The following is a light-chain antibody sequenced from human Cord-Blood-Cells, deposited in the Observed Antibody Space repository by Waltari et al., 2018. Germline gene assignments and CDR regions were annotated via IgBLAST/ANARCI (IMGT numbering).Light chain of an antibody. CDR2: WAS. CDR1: QSVLYSSNNKNY. Sequence: DIVMTQSPDALAVSLGERATINCKSSQSVLYSSNNKNYLVWYQQKPGQPPKLLIYWASTRESGVPDRFSGSGSGTDFTLTISSRQAEDVAVDYCQQYYSTPYSFGQGTKLEIK. CDR3: QQYYSTPYS. J-gene: IGKJ2*03. V-gene: IGKV4-1*01.